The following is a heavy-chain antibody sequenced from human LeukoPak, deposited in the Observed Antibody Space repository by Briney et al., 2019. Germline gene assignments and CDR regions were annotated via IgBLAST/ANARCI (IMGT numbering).Heavy chain of an antibody. CDR3: ARITRSYYDILTGLPLYYYYGMDV. Sequence: SVKVSCKASGGTFISYAISWVRQAPGQRLEWMGGMIPIFGTANYAQKVQGRVTITADKSTSTAYIELSTLRSEDTAVYYCARITRSYYDILTGLPLYYYYGMDVWGKGTTVTVSS. J-gene: IGHJ6*04. CDR2: MIPIFGTA. D-gene: IGHD3-9*01. CDR1: GGTFISYA. V-gene: IGHV1-69*06.